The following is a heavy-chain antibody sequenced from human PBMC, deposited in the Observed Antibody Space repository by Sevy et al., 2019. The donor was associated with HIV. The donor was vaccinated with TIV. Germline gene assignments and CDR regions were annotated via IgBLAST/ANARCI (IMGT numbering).Heavy chain of an antibody. V-gene: IGHV3-53*01. CDR1: GFDVSNNY. Sequence: GESLKISCAGSGFDVSNNYMSWVRQAPGKGLEWVSIIYSSGTKYYADSVKRGFTNSRNKSKNKVYLQMSSLRADDTAFYHCARDYSRRTGWFDPWGQGTLVTVSS. J-gene: IGHJ5*02. CDR3: ARDYSRRTGWFDP. CDR2: IYSSGTK. D-gene: IGHD6-13*01.